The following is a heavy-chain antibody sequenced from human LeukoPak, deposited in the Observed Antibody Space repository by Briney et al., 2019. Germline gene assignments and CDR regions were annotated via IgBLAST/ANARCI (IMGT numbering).Heavy chain of an antibody. CDR2: ISYGGSNK. Sequence: GGSLRLSCAASGFTFSSYAMHWVRQAPGKGLEWVAVISYGGSNKYYADSVKGRFTISRDNSKNTLYLQMNSLRAEDTAVYYCAREMVEAAAGTAYYYMDVWGKGTTVTVSS. CDR3: AREMVEAAAGTAYYYMDV. CDR1: GFTFSSYA. J-gene: IGHJ6*03. V-gene: IGHV3-30-3*01. D-gene: IGHD6-13*01.